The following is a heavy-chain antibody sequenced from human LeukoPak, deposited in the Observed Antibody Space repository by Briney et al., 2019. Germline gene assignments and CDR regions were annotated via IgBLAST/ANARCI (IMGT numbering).Heavy chain of an antibody. D-gene: IGHD6-13*01. CDR1: GYTFTSYD. J-gene: IGHJ6*03. Sequence: GASVKVSCKASGYTFTSYDINWVRQATGQGLEWMGWMNPNSGNTGYAQKFQGRVTMTRNTSISTAYMELSSLRSEDTAVYYCARGNSSSWYFPYYYYYMDVWGKGTTVTVSS. CDR2: MNPNSGNT. V-gene: IGHV1-8*01. CDR3: ARGNSSSWYFPYYYYYMDV.